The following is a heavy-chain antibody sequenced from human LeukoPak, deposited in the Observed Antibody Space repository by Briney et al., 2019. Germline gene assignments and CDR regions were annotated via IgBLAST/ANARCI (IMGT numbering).Heavy chain of an antibody. D-gene: IGHD3-3*01. J-gene: IGHJ6*03. Sequence: SETLSLTCAVYGGSFSCYYWSWIRQPPGKGLEWIGEINHSGSTNYNLSLKSRVTISVDTSKNQFSLKLSSVTAADTAVYYCARKRYYDFWSGHLSYYMDVWGKGTTVTVSS. V-gene: IGHV4-34*01. CDR2: INHSGST. CDR1: GGSFSCYY. CDR3: ARKRYYDFWSGHLSYYMDV.